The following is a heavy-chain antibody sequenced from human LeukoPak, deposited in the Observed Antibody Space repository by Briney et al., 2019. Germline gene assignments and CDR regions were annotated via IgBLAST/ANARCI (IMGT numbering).Heavy chain of an antibody. V-gene: IGHV4-34*01. CDR2: ISHCGIT. CDR1: SGSLSGYS. D-gene: IGHD4-17*01. Sequence: SETLSLTCAVSSGSLSGYSWGWIRQPPGKGLEWVGEISHCGITNYNASLKGRVTISLKKSEIQFSLMLSSVTAADTAVYYCTRQSGTVTPIDYWSQGTLVTVSS. J-gene: IGHJ4*02. CDR3: TRQSGTVTPIDY.